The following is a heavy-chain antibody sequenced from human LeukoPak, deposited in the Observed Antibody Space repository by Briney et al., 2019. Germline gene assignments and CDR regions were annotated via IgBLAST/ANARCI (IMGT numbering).Heavy chain of an antibody. V-gene: IGHV4-59*01. Sequence: SETLSLTCTVSGGSISGYYWSWVRQSPEKGLESIGFIYSTGSTSYNPSLRSRVTISVDTSKTQFSLQLTSVSAADTAVYYCAGGVAVAGLIWGQGTMVTVSS. CDR3: AGGVAVAGLI. CDR2: IYSTGST. J-gene: IGHJ3*02. D-gene: IGHD6-19*01. CDR1: GGSISGYY.